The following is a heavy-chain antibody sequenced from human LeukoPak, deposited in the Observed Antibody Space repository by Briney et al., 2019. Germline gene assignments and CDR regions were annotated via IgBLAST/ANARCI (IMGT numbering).Heavy chain of an antibody. Sequence: PGGSLTLSCAASGFTFSSYAMSWVRQAPGKGLEWVSAISGGGGSAYYADSVKGRFTISRDNSKNTLYLQMNSLRAEDTAVYYCARETCSSTSCSTDYWGQGTLVTVSS. V-gene: IGHV3-23*01. J-gene: IGHJ4*02. CDR2: ISGGGGSA. CDR3: ARETCSSTSCSTDY. CDR1: GFTFSSYA. D-gene: IGHD2-2*01.